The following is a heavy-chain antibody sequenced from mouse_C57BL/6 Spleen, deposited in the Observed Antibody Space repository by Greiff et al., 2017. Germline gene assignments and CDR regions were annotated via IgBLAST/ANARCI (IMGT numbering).Heavy chain of an antibody. Sequence: EVKLEESVAELVRPGASVKLSCTASGFNIKNTYMHWVKQRPEQGLEGIGRIDPANGNTKYAPKFQGKATITADTSSNTAYLQLSSLTSEDTAIYYCARYVYYGSSYYFDYWGQGTTLTVSS. CDR2: IDPANGNT. CDR3: ARYVYYGSSYYFDY. V-gene: IGHV14-3*01. D-gene: IGHD1-1*01. CDR1: GFNIKNTY. J-gene: IGHJ2*01.